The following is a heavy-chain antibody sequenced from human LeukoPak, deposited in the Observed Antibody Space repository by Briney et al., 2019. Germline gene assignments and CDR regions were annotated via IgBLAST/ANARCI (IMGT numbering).Heavy chain of an antibody. CDR2: IRYSGGRT. CDR1: GLTFSRYC. Sequence: GRTLSLSCAASGLTFSRYCMGCVRHAPGRGLEWVSAIRYSGGRTYYADSVKGRFTISTDNSKNTLYLQMNSLRAEDTAVYYCAKANRLPPVIDDWGQGTLVTVSS. CDR3: AKANRLPPVIDD. D-gene: IGHD1-14*01. V-gene: IGHV3-23*01. J-gene: IGHJ4*02.